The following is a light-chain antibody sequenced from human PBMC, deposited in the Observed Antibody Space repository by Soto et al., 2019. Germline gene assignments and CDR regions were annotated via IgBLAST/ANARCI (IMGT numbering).Light chain of an antibody. J-gene: IGKJ1*01. V-gene: IGKV3-20*01. Sequence: EIVLTQSAGTLSLSPGERATLSCRASQTVRGNYLAWFQQRPGQAPRLLIYAASTRAAGVPDRFSGSGSGTDVSLTSNRLEPEDFAVYYCHHYGPAPWTFGQGTKVEIK. CDR3: HHYGPAPWT. CDR1: QTVRGNY. CDR2: AAS.